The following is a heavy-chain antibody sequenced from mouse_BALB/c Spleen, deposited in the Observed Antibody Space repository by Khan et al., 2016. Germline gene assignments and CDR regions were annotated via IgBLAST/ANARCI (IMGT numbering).Heavy chain of an antibody. CDR1: GFTFNTNA. Sequence: EVQLVETGGGLVQPKGSLKLSCAASGFTFNTNAMNWVRQAPGKGLEWVARIRSKSNNYATYYADSVKDSFTISRDDSQSMLYLQMNNLKTEDTAMYYGLRELGFAYWGQGTLVTVSA. V-gene: IGHV10S3*01. CDR2: IRSKSNNYAT. D-gene: IGHD4-1*01. J-gene: IGHJ3*01. CDR3: LRELGFAY.